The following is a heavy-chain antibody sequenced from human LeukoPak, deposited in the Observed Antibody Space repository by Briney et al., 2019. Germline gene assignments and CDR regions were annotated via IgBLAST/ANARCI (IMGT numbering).Heavy chain of an antibody. Sequence: SSETLSLTCAVYGGSFSGYYWSWIRQPPGKGLEWIGEINHSGSTNYNPSLKSRVTISVDTSKNQFSLKLSSVTAADTAVYYCARGARIAAASHWGQGTLVTVSS. V-gene: IGHV4-34*01. CDR1: GGSFSGYY. D-gene: IGHD6-13*01. CDR3: ARGARIAAASH. CDR2: INHSGST. J-gene: IGHJ4*02.